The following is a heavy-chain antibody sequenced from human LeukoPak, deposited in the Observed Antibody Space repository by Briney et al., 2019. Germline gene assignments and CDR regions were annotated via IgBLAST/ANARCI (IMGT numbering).Heavy chain of an antibody. CDR1: GFTFSTYW. D-gene: IGHD6-13*01. J-gene: IGHJ6*02. V-gene: IGHV3-66*01. Sequence: GGSLRLPCAASGFTFSTYWMHWVRQAPGKGLEWVSVIYSGGSTYYADSVKGRFTISRDNSKNTLYLQMNSLRAEDTAVYYCARDRADVTSSSWYGNYYYGMDVWGQGTTVTVSS. CDR3: ARDRADVTSSSWYGNYYYGMDV. CDR2: IYSGGST.